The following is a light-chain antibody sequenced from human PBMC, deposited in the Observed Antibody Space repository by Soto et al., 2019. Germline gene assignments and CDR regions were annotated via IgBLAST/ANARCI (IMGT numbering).Light chain of an antibody. CDR2: GAF. Sequence: EIVISQSPSTLSVSPGDRATLSCRASQSVSISLAWYQQKPGQAPRLLIYGAFTRATGIPARFSGSGSGTEFTLTISSLQSEDYTVYYCQQYNKWPLTFGQGTKVDIK. CDR1: QSVSIS. V-gene: IGKV3-15*01. J-gene: IGKJ1*01. CDR3: QQYNKWPLT.